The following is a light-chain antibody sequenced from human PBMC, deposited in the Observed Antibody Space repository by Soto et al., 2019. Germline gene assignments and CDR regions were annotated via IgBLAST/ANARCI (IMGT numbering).Light chain of an antibody. CDR2: GAS. V-gene: IGKV3-20*01. J-gene: IGKJ3*01. Sequence: EIVLTQSPATLSLSPGERATLSCRASQSVSSYLAWFQQKPGQAPRLLIYGASSRATGIPDRFNGSGSGTDFTLTISRLEPEDFAVYYCQQYGNAPFTFGPGTKVDIK. CDR3: QQYGNAPFT. CDR1: QSVSSY.